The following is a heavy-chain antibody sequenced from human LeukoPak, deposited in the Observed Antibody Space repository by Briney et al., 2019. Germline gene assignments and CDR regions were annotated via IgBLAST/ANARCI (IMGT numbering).Heavy chain of an antibody. CDR3: ARLPDTRYCSSTSCYTAAVTAFDI. J-gene: IGHJ3*02. D-gene: IGHD2-2*02. CDR1: GGSISSGDYY. Sequence: SETLSLTCTVSGGSISSGDYYWSWIRQPPGKGLEWVGYIYYSGSTYYNPSLKSRVTISVDTSKNQFSLKLSSVTAADTAVYYCARLPDTRYCSSTSCYTAAVTAFDIWGQGTMVTVSS. V-gene: IGHV4-30-4*08. CDR2: IYYSGST.